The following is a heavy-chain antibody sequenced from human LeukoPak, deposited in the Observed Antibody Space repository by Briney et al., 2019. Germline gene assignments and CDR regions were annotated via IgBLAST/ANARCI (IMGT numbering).Heavy chain of an antibody. CDR3: AREAAGSVDY. CDR1: GGSISSYH. D-gene: IGHD6-13*01. Sequence: SETLSLSCTVSGGSISSYHNSWIRQPPGKGLEWIGYSYYSGSTNYNPSLENRLTMSVDTSKNQFSLKLSSVTAADTAVYYCAREAAGSVDYWGQETLVTVSS. V-gene: IGHV4-59*01. CDR2: SYYSGST. J-gene: IGHJ4*02.